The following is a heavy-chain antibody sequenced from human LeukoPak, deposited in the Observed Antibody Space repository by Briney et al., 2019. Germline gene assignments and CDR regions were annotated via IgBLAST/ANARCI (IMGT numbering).Heavy chain of an antibody. V-gene: IGHV4-39*01. CDR3: ARQVVVVPAAKGLYYDFWSGHPVYWFDP. CDR1: GGSISSSSYY. J-gene: IGHJ5*02. Sequence: PSETLSLTCTVSGGSISSSSYYWGWIRQPPGKGLEWIGNIYYSGSTYYNPSLKSRVTISVDTSKNQFSLKLSSVTAADTAVYYCARQVVVVPAAKGLYYDFWSGHPVYWFDPWGQGTLVTVSS. CDR2: IYYSGST. D-gene: IGHD2-2*01.